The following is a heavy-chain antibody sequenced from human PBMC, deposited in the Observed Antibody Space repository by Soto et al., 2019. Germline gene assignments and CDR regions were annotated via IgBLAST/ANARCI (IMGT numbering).Heavy chain of an antibody. Sequence: GGSLRLSCAASGFTFSSYAMSWVRQAPGKGLEWVSAISGSGGSTYYADSVKVRFTISRDNSKNTLYLQMNSLRAEDTAVYYCAKDLGVYGWFDPWGQGTLVTVSS. D-gene: IGHD3-16*01. J-gene: IGHJ5*02. CDR1: GFTFSSYA. CDR3: AKDLGVYGWFDP. V-gene: IGHV3-23*01. CDR2: ISGSGGST.